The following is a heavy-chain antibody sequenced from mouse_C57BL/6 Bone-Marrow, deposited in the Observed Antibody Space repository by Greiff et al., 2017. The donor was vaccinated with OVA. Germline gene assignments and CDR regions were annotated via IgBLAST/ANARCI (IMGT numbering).Heavy chain of an antibody. V-gene: IGHV2-2*01. CDR3: ARTDSPFYSNYVPWFAY. D-gene: IGHD2-5*01. CDR1: GFSLTSYG. J-gene: IGHJ3*01. Sequence: QVQLQQSGPGLVQPSQSLSITCTVSGFSLTSYGVHWVRQSPGKGLEWLGVIWSGGSTDYNAAFISRLSISKANSKSQVFFKMNSLQADDTAIYYFARTDSPFYSNYVPWFAYWGQGTLVTVSA. CDR2: IWSGGST.